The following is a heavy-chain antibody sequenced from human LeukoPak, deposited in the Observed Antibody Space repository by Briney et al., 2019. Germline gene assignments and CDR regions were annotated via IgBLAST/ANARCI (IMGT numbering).Heavy chain of an antibody. CDR2: IYNSGTT. Sequence: SETQSLTCTVSGGSISNEGYYCSWIRQPAGKGLEWIGRIYNSGTTNYNPSVKSRISMSVDTSENQFSLNLRSVTAADTAVYYSAREGTLGSGWYDYWGQGTLVTVSS. D-gene: IGHD6-19*01. CDR1: GGSISNEGYY. J-gene: IGHJ4*02. V-gene: IGHV4-61*02. CDR3: AREGTLGSGWYDY.